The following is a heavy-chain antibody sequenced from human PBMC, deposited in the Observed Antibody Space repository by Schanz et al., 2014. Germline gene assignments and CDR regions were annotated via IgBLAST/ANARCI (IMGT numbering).Heavy chain of an antibody. Sequence: VQLVESGGGLVKPGRSLRLSCAASGFMFSSYGMHWVRQAPGKGLEWVGVISYDGSKKSYADSVRGRFTVSRDNSKNTLYLEVNSLRPEDTALYYCARDNSHWLVDYWGQGALXTVSS. D-gene: IGHD6-19*01. J-gene: IGHJ4*02. V-gene: IGHV3-30*03. CDR3: ARDNSHWLVDY. CDR1: GFMFSSYG. CDR2: ISYDGSKK.